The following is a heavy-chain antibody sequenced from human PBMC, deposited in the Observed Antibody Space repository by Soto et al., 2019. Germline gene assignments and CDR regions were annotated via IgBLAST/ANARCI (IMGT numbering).Heavy chain of an antibody. CDR3: ARDLRGNFGELSTLYYYGMDV. D-gene: IGHD3-10*01. Sequence: GASVKVSCKASGGTFSSYAISWVRQAPGQGLEWMGGIIPIFGTANYAQKFQGRVTITADESTSTAYMELSSLRSEDTAVYYCARDLRGNFGELSTLYYYGMDVWGQGTTVTVSS. V-gene: IGHV1-69*13. J-gene: IGHJ6*02. CDR2: IIPIFGTA. CDR1: GGTFSSYA.